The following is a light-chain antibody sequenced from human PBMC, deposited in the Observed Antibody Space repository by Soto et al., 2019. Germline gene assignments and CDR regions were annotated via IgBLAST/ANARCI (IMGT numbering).Light chain of an antibody. CDR1: SSDVGGYNY. Sequence: QSALTQPASVSGSPGQSITISCTGTSSDVGGYNYVSWYQQYPGKAPKLMIYDVSNRPSGVSNRFSGSKSDNTASLTISGLQAEDEADYYRGSFTSSTTLVFGGGTKVTVL. CDR2: DVS. J-gene: IGLJ2*01. CDR3: GSFTSSTTLV. V-gene: IGLV2-14*01.